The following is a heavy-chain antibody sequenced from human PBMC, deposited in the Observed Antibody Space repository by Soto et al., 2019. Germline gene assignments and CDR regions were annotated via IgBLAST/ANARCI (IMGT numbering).Heavy chain of an antibody. CDR1: GGSFSGYY. CDR3: ARGAGRTKVFWPEDYYYYGMDV. V-gene: IGHV4-34*01. Sequence: PSETLSLTCAVYGGSFSGYYWSWIRQPPGKGLEWIGEINHSGSTNYNPSLKSRVTISVDTSKNQFSLKLSSVTAADTAVYYCARGAGRTKVFWPEDYYYYGMDVWGQGTTVTVSS. D-gene: IGHD4-4*01. CDR2: INHSGST. J-gene: IGHJ6*02.